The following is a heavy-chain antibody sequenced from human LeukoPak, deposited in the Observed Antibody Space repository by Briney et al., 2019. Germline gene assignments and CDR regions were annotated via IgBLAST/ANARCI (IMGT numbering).Heavy chain of an antibody. J-gene: IGHJ4*02. CDR1: GFTFSSYA. Sequence: GRSLRLSCAASGFTFSSYAMHWVRQAPGKGLEWVAVISYDGSNKYYADSVKGRFTISRDNSKNTLYLQMNSLRAEDTAVYYCAREGYDSSSYYYDTYFDYWGQGTLVTVSS. D-gene: IGHD3-22*01. CDR2: ISYDGSNK. CDR3: AREGYDSSSYYYDTYFDY. V-gene: IGHV3-30-3*01.